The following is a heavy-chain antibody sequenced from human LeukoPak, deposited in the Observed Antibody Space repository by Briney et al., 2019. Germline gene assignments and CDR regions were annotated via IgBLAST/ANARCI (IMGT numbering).Heavy chain of an antibody. V-gene: IGHV3-21*01. Sequence: SGGSLRLSCAASGFTFSSYSMNWVRQASGKGLEWVSSISSSSSYIYYADSVKGRFTISRDNAKNSLYLQMNSLRAEDTAVYYCARDHNYDFWSGFWFDPWGQGTLVTASS. J-gene: IGHJ5*02. D-gene: IGHD3-3*01. CDR2: ISSSSSYI. CDR1: GFTFSSYS. CDR3: ARDHNYDFWSGFWFDP.